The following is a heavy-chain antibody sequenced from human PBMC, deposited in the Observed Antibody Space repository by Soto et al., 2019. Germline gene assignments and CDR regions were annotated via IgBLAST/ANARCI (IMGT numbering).Heavy chain of an antibody. J-gene: IGHJ4*02. V-gene: IGHV4-38-2*01. CDR2: IYHSGGT. Sequence: SETLSLTCAVSGYSITSGYYWGWIRQPPGKGLEWIGSIYHSGGTYYNPSLKSRVTISVDTPQKLFSLKLSSVTAADTAVYYCARLPYSYSGYDETYFAYWRQGTLVTVSS. D-gene: IGHD5-12*01. CDR1: GYSITSGYY. CDR3: ARLPYSYSGYDETYFAY.